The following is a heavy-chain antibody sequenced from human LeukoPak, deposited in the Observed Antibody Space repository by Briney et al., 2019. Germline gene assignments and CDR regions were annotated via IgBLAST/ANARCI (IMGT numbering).Heavy chain of an antibody. CDR1: GDSISSSNSY. D-gene: IGHD5-24*01. J-gene: IGHJ4*02. CDR2: IYYSGNT. CDR3: ARHRSGWLQSSFDY. Sequence: SETLSLTCTVSGDSISSSNSYWGWIRQPPGKGLEWTGSIYYSGNTYYNASLKSRVTISVDTSKNQFSLKLTSVTAADTAVYYCARHRSGWLQSSFDYWGQGTLVTVSS. V-gene: IGHV4-39*01.